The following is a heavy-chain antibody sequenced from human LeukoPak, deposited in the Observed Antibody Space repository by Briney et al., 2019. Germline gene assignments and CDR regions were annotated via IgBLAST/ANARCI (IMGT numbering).Heavy chain of an antibody. D-gene: IGHD6-6*01. CDR2: IYYSGST. Sequence: PSETLSLTCTVSGGSISSSSYYWGWIRQPPGKGLEWIGSIYYSGSTYYNPSLKSRVTISVDTSKNQFSLKLSSVTAADTAVYYCATNPPYRSSSSFDYWGQGTLVTVSS. V-gene: IGHV4-39*01. CDR3: ATNPPYRSSSSFDY. J-gene: IGHJ4*02. CDR1: GGSISSSSYY.